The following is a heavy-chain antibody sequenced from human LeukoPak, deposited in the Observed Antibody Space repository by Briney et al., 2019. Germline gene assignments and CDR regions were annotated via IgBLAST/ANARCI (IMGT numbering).Heavy chain of an antibody. CDR3: ASGDSASVLMDV. J-gene: IGHJ6*04. V-gene: IGHV1-18*01. CDR2: ISAYNGNT. Sequence: ASVEVSWKGSCYTFTSYGISWVRQAPGPGPEGMGWISAYNGNTNYAQKLQGRVTMTTDTSTSTAYMELRSLRSDDTAVYYCASGDSASVLMDVWGKGTTVTVSS. D-gene: IGHD2-2*01. CDR1: CYTFTSYG.